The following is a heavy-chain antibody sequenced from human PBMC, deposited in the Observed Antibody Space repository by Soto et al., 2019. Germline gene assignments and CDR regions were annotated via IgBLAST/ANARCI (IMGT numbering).Heavy chain of an antibody. V-gene: IGHV3-21*01. CDR3: ARDPVTSD. CDR2: ISSSSSYI. Sequence: GGSLTLSCAASVFTFSSYTMNWVRQAPGKGLEWVSSISSSSSYIYYADSVKGRFTISRDSAGNSIYLQMNNLRAEDTAMYYCARDPVTSDWGQGTLVTVSS. CDR1: VFTFSSYT. J-gene: IGHJ4*02.